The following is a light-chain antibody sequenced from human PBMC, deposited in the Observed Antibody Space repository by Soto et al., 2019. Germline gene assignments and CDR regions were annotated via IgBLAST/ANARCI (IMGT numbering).Light chain of an antibody. J-gene: IGLJ2*01. V-gene: IGLV2-23*02. Sequence: QSALTQPASVSGSPGQSITISCTGSSNDVGGYKFVSWYQQYPGKIPKLIIYEVSKRPAGVSSRFTGSKSGNTASLRISGLQAMDEADYYCCSYAGDSAFLFGGGTKVTVL. CDR1: SNDVGGYKF. CDR2: EVS. CDR3: CSYAGDSAFL.